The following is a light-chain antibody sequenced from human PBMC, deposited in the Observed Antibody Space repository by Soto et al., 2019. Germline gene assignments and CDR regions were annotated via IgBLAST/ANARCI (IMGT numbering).Light chain of an antibody. CDR1: QSVSSD. V-gene: IGKV3-11*01. CDR3: QQRSNFVT. J-gene: IGKJ4*01. Sequence: EIVLTQSPATLSLSPGERATLSCRASQSVSSDLAWYQQQPGQAPRLLIYDASNRATGIPARFSGSGSGTDFTLTISSLEPEDFAVYYCQQRSNFVTFGGGTKVEIK. CDR2: DAS.